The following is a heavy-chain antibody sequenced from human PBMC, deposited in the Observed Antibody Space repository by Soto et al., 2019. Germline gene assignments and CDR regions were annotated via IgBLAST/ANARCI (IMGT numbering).Heavy chain of an antibody. J-gene: IGHJ4*02. CDR3: ARGTSSWNHFDY. CDR1: GFTFSSYE. D-gene: IGHD6-13*01. CDR2: ISSSGSTI. V-gene: IGHV3-48*03. Sequence: GGSLRLSCAASGFTFSSYEMNWVRQAPGKGLEWVSYISSSGSTIYYADSVKGRFTISRDNAKNSLYLQMNSLRAEDTAVYYCARGTSSWNHFDYWGQGTLVTVSS.